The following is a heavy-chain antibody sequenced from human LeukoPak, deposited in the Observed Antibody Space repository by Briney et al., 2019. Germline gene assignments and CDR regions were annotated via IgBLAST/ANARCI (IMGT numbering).Heavy chain of an antibody. CDR3: AKVGIMHDNGPPEFYP. CDR1: GFTFRSFG. CDR2: IKFDGSDK. D-gene: IGHD1-14*01. V-gene: IGHV3-30*02. J-gene: IGHJ5*02. Sequence: PGGSLRPSCAASGFTFRSFGIHWVRQTPGRGLDWVTFIKFDGSDKFYADSVKGRFTISRDNSINTVYLQMNSLTPEDTGVYLCAKVGIMHDNGPPEFYPWGEGTLVSVSS.